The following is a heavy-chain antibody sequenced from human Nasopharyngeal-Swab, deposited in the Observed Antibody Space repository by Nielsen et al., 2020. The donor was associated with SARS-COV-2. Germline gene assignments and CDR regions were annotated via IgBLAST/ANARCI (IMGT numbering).Heavy chain of an antibody. CDR1: GGTFSSYA. CDR2: ISAYNGNT. D-gene: IGHD3-22*01. J-gene: IGHJ2*01. CDR3: ARFPAGGYYDSSGYYYWYFDL. V-gene: IGHV1-18*01. Sequence: ASVKVSCKASGGTFSSYAISWARQAPGQGLEWLGRISAYNGNTNYAQKLQGRVTMTTDTSTSTAYMELRSLRSDDTAVYYCARFPAGGYYDSSGYYYWYFDLWGRGTLVTVSS.